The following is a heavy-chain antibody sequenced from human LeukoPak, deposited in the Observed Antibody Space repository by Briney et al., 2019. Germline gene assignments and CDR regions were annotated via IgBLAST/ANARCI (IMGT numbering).Heavy chain of an antibody. CDR1: GGSISSSSYY. CDR2: IYYSGST. CDR3: ARGGPIFWSGYYSYNWFDP. Sequence: PSETLSLTCTVSGGSISSSSYYWGWIRQPPGKGLEWIGSIYYSGSTYYNPSLKSRVTISVDTSKNQFSLKLSSVTAADTAVYYCARGGPIFWSGYYSYNWFDPWGQGTLVTVSS. V-gene: IGHV4-39*07. D-gene: IGHD3-3*01. J-gene: IGHJ5*02.